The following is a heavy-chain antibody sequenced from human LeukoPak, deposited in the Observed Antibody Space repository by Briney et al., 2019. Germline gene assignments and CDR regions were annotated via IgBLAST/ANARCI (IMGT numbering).Heavy chain of an antibody. CDR3: ASPYCSGGSCYQGFDN. V-gene: IGHV3-48*02. Sequence: GGSLRLSCAASGFTFTSYSMNWVRQAPGKGLEWVSYISSGGSTIFYADSVKGRFTTSRDNAKNSLYLQMNSLRDEDTAVYYCASPYCSGGSCYQGFDNWGQGTLVTVSS. CDR2: ISSGGSTI. D-gene: IGHD2-15*01. CDR1: GFTFTSYS. J-gene: IGHJ4*02.